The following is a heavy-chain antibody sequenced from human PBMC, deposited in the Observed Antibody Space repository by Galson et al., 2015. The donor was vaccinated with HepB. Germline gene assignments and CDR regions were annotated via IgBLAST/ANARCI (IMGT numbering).Heavy chain of an antibody. J-gene: IGHJ4*02. CDR3: TRGGPLTGPDCIDS. D-gene: IGHD3-9*01. CDR2: INSDGSST. V-gene: IGHV3-74*01. Sequence: LRLSCAASGFTFSNYWMHWVRQVPGKGLVWVSRINSDGSSTSYADSVKGRFTISRDNAKNTLYVQMNSLRAEDTAVYYCTRGGPLTGPDCIDSWGQGTLVTVSS. CDR1: GFTFSNYW.